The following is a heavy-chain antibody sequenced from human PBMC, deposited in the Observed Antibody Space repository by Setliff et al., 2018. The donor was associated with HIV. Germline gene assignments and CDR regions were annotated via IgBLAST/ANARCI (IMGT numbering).Heavy chain of an antibody. CDR1: GGSFSDYY. CDR2: INHSGRT. J-gene: IGHJ6*03. CDR3: VRHREYSYGLYYYYYMDV. V-gene: IGHV4-34*01. Sequence: SETLSLTCAVYGGSFSDYYWSWIRQPPGKGLERIGEINHSGRTIQSPSLGSRVTISIDTSKNQFSLKLNSVAAADTAVYYCVRHREYSYGLYYYYYMDVWGRGTTVTVSS. D-gene: IGHD5-18*01.